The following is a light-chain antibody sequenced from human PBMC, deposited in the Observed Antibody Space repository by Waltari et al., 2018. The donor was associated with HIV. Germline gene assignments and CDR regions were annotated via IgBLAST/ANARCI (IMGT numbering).Light chain of an antibody. J-gene: IGLJ2*01. CDR2: EVT. V-gene: IGLV2-8*01. Sequence: QPALIQPPSASGSPGQSVTISCTGTSGDIGNYDYVSWYQQHPGKAPPIISYEVTQGSSGVPGGFSGSKSGNTASLTVSGLQAEDEADYDCASYAGHDRFVLLGGGTKVTVL. CDR1: SGDIGNYDY. CDR3: ASYAGHDRFVL.